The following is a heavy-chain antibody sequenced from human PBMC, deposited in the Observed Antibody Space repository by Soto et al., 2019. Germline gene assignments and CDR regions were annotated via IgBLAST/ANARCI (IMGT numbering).Heavy chain of an antibody. Sequence: QVQLVQSGAEVRQPASSVKVSCKTSGATFSSYAITWVRQAPGQGLEWMGGIVPTVDTSTYAQKFQGRVTTTADKVTNTVYIELSSLRSDDTAVYYCVRVVAIPGYPDNWGQGTLVTVSS. J-gene: IGHJ4*02. CDR1: GATFSSYA. D-gene: IGHD5-12*01. CDR2: IVPTVDTS. V-gene: IGHV1-69*14. CDR3: VRVVAIPGYPDN.